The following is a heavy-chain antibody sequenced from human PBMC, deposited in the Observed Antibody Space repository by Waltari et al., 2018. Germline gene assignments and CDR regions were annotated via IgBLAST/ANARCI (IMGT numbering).Heavy chain of an antibody. J-gene: IGHJ4*02. Sequence: QLQLQESGPGLVKPSETLSLTCTVSGGSISSSSYYWGWIRQPPGKGLELIGSIHYSGSTYYNPSLKSRVTISVDTSKNQFSLKLSSVTAADTAVYYCARNVSSISSSRDAFDYWGQGTLVSVSS. CDR2: IHYSGST. D-gene: IGHD6-13*01. CDR3: ARNVSSISSSRDAFDY. CDR1: GGSISSSSYY. V-gene: IGHV4-39*07.